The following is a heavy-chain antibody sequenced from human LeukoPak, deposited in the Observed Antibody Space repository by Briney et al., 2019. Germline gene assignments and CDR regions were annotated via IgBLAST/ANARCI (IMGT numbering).Heavy chain of an antibody. V-gene: IGHV3-66*04. J-gene: IGHJ4*02. CDR2: IYSGGST. CDR3: ARHLRYGSGGYFDY. D-gene: IGHD3-10*01. Sequence: GGSLRLSCAASGFTVSSNSMSWVRQAPGKGLEWVSVIYSGGSTKYADSVKGRFTIFRDNSENTLNLQMNGLRAEDTAVYYCARHLRYGSGGYFDYWGQGTLVAVSS. CDR1: GFTVSSNS.